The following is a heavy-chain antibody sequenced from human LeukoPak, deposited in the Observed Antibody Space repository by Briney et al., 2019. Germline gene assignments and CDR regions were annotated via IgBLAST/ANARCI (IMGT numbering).Heavy chain of an antibody. CDR1: GGSISSYF. J-gene: IGHJ3*02. CDR3: ASARLGSGLEGAFDI. CDR2: IYYSGST. Sequence: SETLSLTCTVSGGSISSYFWSWIRQPPGKGLEWIGYIYYSGSTNYNPSLKSRVTISVDTSRNQFSLKLSSVTAADTAVYYCASARLGSGLEGAFDIWGQGTMVTVSS. D-gene: IGHD6-25*01. V-gene: IGHV4-59*01.